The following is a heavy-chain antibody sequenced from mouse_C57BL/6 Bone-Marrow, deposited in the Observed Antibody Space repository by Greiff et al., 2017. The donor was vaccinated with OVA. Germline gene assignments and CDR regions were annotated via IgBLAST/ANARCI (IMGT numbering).Heavy chain of an antibody. D-gene: IGHD2-1*01. Sequence: VQLKESGPELVKPGASVKMSCKASGYTFTDYYMHWVKQSHGKSLEWIGYIYPNNGGNGYNQKFKGKATLTVDKSSSTAYMELRSLTSEDSAVYYGERGRGNSLYYFDYWGQGTTLTVSS. J-gene: IGHJ2*01. CDR1: GYTFTDYY. CDR3: ERGRGNSLYYFDY. V-gene: IGHV1-34*01. CDR2: IYPNNGGN.